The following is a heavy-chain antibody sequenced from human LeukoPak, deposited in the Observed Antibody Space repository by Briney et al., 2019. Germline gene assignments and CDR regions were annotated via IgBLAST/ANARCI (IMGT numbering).Heavy chain of an antibody. CDR1: GFTFNGYS. CDR3: ARNRGDPSYFDY. J-gene: IGHJ4*02. D-gene: IGHD4-17*01. Sequence: GGSLRLSCTASGFTFNGYSMNWVRQAPGKGLEWVSSISTSSSYIYYADSVKGRFTISSNNPKNSLYLQMNSLRAEDTAVYYCARNRGDPSYFDYWGQGTLVTVSS. CDR2: ISTSSSYI. V-gene: IGHV3-21*01.